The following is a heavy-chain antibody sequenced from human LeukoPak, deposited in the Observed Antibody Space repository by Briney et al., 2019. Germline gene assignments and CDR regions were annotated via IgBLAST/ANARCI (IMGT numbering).Heavy chain of an antibody. CDR1: GGSISISSYY. Sequence: KSSETLSLTCTVSGGSISISSYYWSWIRQPPGKGLEWIGYIYYTGTTNYNPSLKGRVTISVDTSTNQFSLKLNSVTAADTAVYFCARTRFDSSGYYPYYFDYWGQGTLVTVSS. CDR3: ARTRFDSSGYYPYYFDY. J-gene: IGHJ4*02. D-gene: IGHD3-22*01. CDR2: IYYTGTT. V-gene: IGHV4-61*05.